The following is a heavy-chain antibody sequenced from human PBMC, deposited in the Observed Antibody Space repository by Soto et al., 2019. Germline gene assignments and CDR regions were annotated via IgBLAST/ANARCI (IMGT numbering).Heavy chain of an antibody. D-gene: IGHD2-2*01. J-gene: IGHJ4*02. CDR2: ISAYNGNT. CDR3: ARDSGDCSSTSCLYFGY. CDR1: GYTFTSYR. V-gene: IGHV1-18*01. Sequence: APVKVSCKGSGYTFTSYRSSRLRQATGQGLEWMGWISAYNGNTNYAQKLQGRVTMTTDTSTSTAYMELRSLRSDDTAVYYCARDSGDCSSTSCLYFGYWGEGTLVTGSS.